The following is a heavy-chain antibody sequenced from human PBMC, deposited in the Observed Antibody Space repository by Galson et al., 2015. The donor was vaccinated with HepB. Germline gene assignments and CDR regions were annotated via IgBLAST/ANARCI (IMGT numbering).Heavy chain of an antibody. CDR3: ARDSTYYDGSAYYDNLDS. Sequence: LRLSCAASGFTFSSYWMTWVRQAPGKGLEWVVNINQDGAKKNYVDSVKGRFTISRDNAKNSLYLEMNSLRAEDTAMYHCARDSTYYDGSAYYDNLDSRGQGTLVTVSS. CDR2: INQDGAKK. D-gene: IGHD3-22*01. CDR1: GFTFSSYW. V-gene: IGHV3-7*03. J-gene: IGHJ4*02.